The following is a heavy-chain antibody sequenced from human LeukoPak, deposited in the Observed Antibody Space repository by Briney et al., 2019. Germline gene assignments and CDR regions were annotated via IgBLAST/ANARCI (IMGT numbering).Heavy chain of an antibody. CDR3: ARQSCSSTSCPHRNVFDI. J-gene: IGHJ3*02. Sequence: KPSETLSLTCTVSGGSIIGYYWTWIRQPPGKGLEWIGNPYTSGSTNYNPSLESRVTISVDRSKTQFSLQLSSVTAADTAVYYCARQSCSSTSCPHRNVFDIWGQGTMVTVSP. D-gene: IGHD2-2*01. CDR1: GGSIIGYY. V-gene: IGHV4-4*09. CDR2: PYTSGST.